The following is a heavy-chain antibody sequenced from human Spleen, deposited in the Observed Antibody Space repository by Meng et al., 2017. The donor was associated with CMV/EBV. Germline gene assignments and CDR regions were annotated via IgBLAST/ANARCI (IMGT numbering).Heavy chain of an antibody. CDR1: GYSLTKYW. D-gene: IGHD3-3*01. J-gene: IGHJ4*02. CDR3: ARQSFWSGYSFDY. CDR2: IYPGDSDT. Sequence: GESLKISCKGSGYSLTKYWVGWVRQMPGKGLEWMGIIYPGDSDTRYSPSFQGQVTISVDKSINTAYLHWNRLKASDTAMYLCARQSFWSGYSFDYWGQGTLVTVSS. V-gene: IGHV5-51*01.